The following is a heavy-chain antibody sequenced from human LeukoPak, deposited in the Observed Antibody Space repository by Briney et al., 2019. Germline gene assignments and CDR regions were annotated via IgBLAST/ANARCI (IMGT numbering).Heavy chain of an antibody. CDR3: ARDGRLGLPDY. J-gene: IGHJ4*02. V-gene: IGHV1-8*01. D-gene: IGHD2-15*01. CDR2: MNPNSGNT. Sequence: SVEVSCKVSGYTLTELSMHWVRQAPGKGLEWMGWMNPNSGNTGYAQKFQGRVTMTRNTSISTAYMELSSLRSEDTAVYYCARDGRLGLPDYWGQGTLVTVSS. CDR1: GYTLTELS.